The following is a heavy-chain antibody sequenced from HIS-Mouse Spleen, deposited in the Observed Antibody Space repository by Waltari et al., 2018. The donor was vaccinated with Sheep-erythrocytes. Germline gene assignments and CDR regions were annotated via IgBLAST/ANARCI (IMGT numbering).Heavy chain of an antibody. CDR3: ARLYYYDSSGYYFDY. CDR1: GGSISSSSYY. CDR2: IYYSGCT. J-gene: IGHJ4*02. Sequence: QLQLQESGPGLVKPSETLSLTCTVSGGSISSSSYYWGWIRQPPGKGLEWIGSIYYSGCTYSTPSLKSRVTISVDTSKNQFSLKLSSVTAADTAVYYCARLYYYDSSGYYFDYWGQGTLVTVSS. D-gene: IGHD3-22*01. V-gene: IGHV4-39*01.